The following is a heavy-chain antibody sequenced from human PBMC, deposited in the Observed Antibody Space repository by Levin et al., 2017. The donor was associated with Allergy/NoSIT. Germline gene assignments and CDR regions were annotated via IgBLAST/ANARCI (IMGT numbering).Heavy chain of an antibody. J-gene: IGHJ6*03. CDR3: AREDGTERYYYFYYYMDV. Sequence: RGESLKISCAASGFTFSSYAMHWVRQAPGKGLEWVAVISYDGSNKYYADSVEGRFTISRDNSKNTLYLQMNSLRAEDTAVYYCAREDGTERYYYFYYYMDVWGKGTTVTVSS. V-gene: IGHV3-30-3*01. CDR1: GFTFSSYA. D-gene: IGHD5-24*01. CDR2: ISYDGSNK.